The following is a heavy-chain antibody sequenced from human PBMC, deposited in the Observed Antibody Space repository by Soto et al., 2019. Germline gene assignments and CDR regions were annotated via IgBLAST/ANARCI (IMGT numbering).Heavy chain of an antibody. CDR2: IKQDGSEK. CDR3: ARGPLRYFDWLPFDY. V-gene: IGHV3-7*01. Sequence: RVIQEPGKGLEWVANIKQDGSEKYYVDSVKGRFTISRDNAKNSLYLQMNSLRAEDTAVYYCARGPLRYFDWLPFDYWGQGTLVTVSS. J-gene: IGHJ4*02. D-gene: IGHD3-9*01.